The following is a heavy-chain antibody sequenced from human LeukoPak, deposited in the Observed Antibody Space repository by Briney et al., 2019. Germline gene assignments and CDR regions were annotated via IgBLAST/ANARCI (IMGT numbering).Heavy chain of an antibody. CDR1: GGSISSYY. CDR3: ARDYYDSSGYQGYYYYGMDV. V-gene: IGHV4-59*01. J-gene: IGHJ6*02. CDR2: IYYSGST. Sequence: PSETLSLTCTVSGGSISSYYWSWIRQPPGKGLEWIGYIYYSGSTNYNPSLKSRVTISVDTSKNQFSLKLSSVTAADTAVYYCARDYYDSSGYQGYYYYGMDVWGQGTTVTVSS. D-gene: IGHD3-22*01.